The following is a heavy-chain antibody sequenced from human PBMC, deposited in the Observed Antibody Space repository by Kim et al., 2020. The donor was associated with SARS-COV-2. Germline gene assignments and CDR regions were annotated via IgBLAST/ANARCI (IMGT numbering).Heavy chain of an antibody. Sequence: ESVKCRFTIPRDNSKNTLYLQMNSLRAEDTAVYYCARDEWDYGSGSYYDYWGQGTLVTVSS. J-gene: IGHJ4*02. CDR3: ARDEWDYGSGSYYDY. D-gene: IGHD3-10*01. V-gene: IGHV3-30*07.